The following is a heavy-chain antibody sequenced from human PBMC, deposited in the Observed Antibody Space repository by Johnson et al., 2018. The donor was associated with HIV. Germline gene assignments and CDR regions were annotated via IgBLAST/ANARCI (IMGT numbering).Heavy chain of an antibody. D-gene: IGHD5-24*01. CDR2: IKQDGSEK. V-gene: IGHV3-7*01. J-gene: IGHJ3*02. Sequence: EQLVESGGGLVQPGGSLRLSCAASGFTFSSYWMSWVRQAPGKGLEWVANIKQDGSEKYYVDSVKGRFTISRDNAKNSLYLQMNSLRAEDTAVYYCARDGPWLQSQRDAFDIWGQGTMVTVSS. CDR1: GFTFSSYW. CDR3: ARDGPWLQSQRDAFDI.